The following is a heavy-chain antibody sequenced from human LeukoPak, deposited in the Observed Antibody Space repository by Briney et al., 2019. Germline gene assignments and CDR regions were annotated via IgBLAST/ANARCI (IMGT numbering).Heavy chain of an antibody. CDR1: GFTFSSYE. J-gene: IGHJ4*02. CDR2: ISSSGSTI. V-gene: IGHV3-48*03. CDR3: AIDIVVVPAATDDY. Sequence: PGGSLRLSCAASGFTFSSYEMNWVRQAPGKGLEWVSYISSSGSTIYYADSVKGRFIISRDNAKNSLYLQMNSLRAKDTAVYYCAIDIVVVPAATDDYWGQGTLVTVSS. D-gene: IGHD2-2*01.